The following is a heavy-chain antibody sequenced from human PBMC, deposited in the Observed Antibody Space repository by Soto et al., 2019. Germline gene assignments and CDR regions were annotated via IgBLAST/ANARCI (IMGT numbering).Heavy chain of an antibody. J-gene: IGHJ4*02. CDR1: GFTFSEYY. D-gene: IGHD6-13*01. CDR3: ARVGPKKVWNIASRKKGYHFDX. Sequence: GGSLRLSCAASGFTFSEYYVTWIRQAPGKGLELVSSISSSGDNIYYGDSVKGRFTISRENTRNLLYLQMNSLRDEDTAFYYCARVGPKKVWNIASRKKGYHFDXWGQGTLVTVSX. V-gene: IGHV3-11*01. CDR2: ISSSGDNI.